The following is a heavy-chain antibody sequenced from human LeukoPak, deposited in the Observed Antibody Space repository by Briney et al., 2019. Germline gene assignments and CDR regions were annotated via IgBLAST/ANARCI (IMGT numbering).Heavy chain of an antibody. D-gene: IGHD2-21*01. CDR3: AACGDFDY. V-gene: IGHV4-30-4*01. Sequence: SETLSLTCTVTGGSISSGDLYWSWIRQPPGKGLEWIELIYHTGSTYYNPSLKSRITIVLDTSKNQFSLKLTSVTAADTAVYYCAACGDFDYWGQGTLVTVSS. J-gene: IGHJ4*02. CDR1: GGSISSGDLY. CDR2: IYHTGST.